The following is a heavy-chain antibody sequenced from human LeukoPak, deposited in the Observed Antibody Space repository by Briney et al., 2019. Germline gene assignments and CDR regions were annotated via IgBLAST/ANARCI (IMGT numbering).Heavy chain of an antibody. D-gene: IGHD1-26*01. Sequence: ASVKVSCKASGYTFTSYGITWVRQAPGQGLEWMGWINANNGNTNYAQNLQGRVTMTRDTSTSTAYMELRSLRSDDTAVYYCARGSSGSYSRAFDIWGQGTMVTVSS. V-gene: IGHV1-18*01. J-gene: IGHJ3*02. CDR2: INANNGNT. CDR1: GYTFTSYG. CDR3: ARGSSGSYSRAFDI.